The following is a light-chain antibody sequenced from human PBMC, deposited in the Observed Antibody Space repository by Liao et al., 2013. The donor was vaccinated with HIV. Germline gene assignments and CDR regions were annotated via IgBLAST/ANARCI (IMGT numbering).Light chain of an antibody. V-gene: IGLV3-21*04. CDR3: QVWDNSGDHSYV. CDR2: DDS. Sequence: SYELTQPPSVSVAPGKTARITCGGNNIGSKSVHWYQQKPGQAPVLVIYDDSDRPSGIPERFSGSNSGNTATLTISRVEAGDEADYYCQVWDNSGDHSYVFGTGTKVTVL. J-gene: IGLJ1*01. CDR1: NIGSKS.